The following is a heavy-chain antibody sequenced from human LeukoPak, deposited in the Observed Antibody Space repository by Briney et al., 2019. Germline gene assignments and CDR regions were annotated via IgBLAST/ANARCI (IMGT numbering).Heavy chain of an antibody. CDR2: IYHSGST. D-gene: IGHD3-22*01. CDR1: GYSISSGYY. V-gene: IGHV4-38-2*02. CDR3: ARDPLDSSGYYRWFDP. Sequence: SETLSLTCTVSGYSISSGYYWGWIRQPPGKGLEWIGSIYHSGSTYYNPSLKSRVTISVDTSKNQFSLKLSSVTAADTAVYYCARDPLDSSGYYRWFDPWGQGTLVTVSS. J-gene: IGHJ5*02.